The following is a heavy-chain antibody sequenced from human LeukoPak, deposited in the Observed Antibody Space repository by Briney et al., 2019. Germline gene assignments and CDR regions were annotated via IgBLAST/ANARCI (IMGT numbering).Heavy chain of an antibody. CDR2: ISYDGSNK. V-gene: IGHV3-30-3*01. Sequence: PGGSLRLSCAASGFTFNTFAIHWVRQAPGKGLEWVAVISYDGSNKYYADSVKGRFTISRDNSKNTLYLQMNSLRAEDTAVYYCARARPYNWNDLGWFDPWGQGTLVTVSS. D-gene: IGHD1-1*01. J-gene: IGHJ5*02. CDR1: GFTFNTFA. CDR3: ARARPYNWNDLGWFDP.